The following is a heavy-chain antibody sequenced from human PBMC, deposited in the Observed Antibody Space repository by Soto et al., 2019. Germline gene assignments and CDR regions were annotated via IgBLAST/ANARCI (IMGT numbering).Heavy chain of an antibody. CDR2: VYYSGST. J-gene: IGHJ4*02. CDR3: ASQKDYYDSSGYYYAAIDY. CDR1: GDSIRSTSYY. Sequence: PSETLSLTCTVSGDSIRSTSYYWGWIRQPPGKGLEWIGNVYYSGSTYYNPPLKSRVTISVDRSKNQFSLKLSSVTAADTAVYYCASQKDYYDSSGYYYAAIDYWGQGTLVTVSS. D-gene: IGHD3-22*01. V-gene: IGHV4-39*07.